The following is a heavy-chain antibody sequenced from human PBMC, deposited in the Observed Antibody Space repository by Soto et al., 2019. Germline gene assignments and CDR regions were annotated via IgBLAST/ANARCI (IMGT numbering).Heavy chain of an antibody. V-gene: IGHV1-69*13. CDR2: IIPIFGTA. CDR3: ARDGYCTNGVCHGGDY. CDR1: GGTFSSYA. J-gene: IGHJ4*02. D-gene: IGHD2-8*01. Sequence: GASVKVSCKASGGTFSSYAISWVRQAPGQGLEWMGGIIPIFGTANYAQKFQGRVTITADESTSTAYMELSSLRSEDTAVYYCARDGYCTNGVCHGGDYWGQGTLVTVSS.